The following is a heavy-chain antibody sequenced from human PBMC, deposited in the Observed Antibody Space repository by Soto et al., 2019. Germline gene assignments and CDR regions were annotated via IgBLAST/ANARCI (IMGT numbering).Heavy chain of an antibody. CDR2: ISYDGSNK. CDR3: AREFEDMITFGGVPAPNYYYYGMDV. V-gene: IGHV3-30-3*01. J-gene: IGHJ6*02. CDR1: GFTFSSYA. D-gene: IGHD3-16*01. Sequence: GGSLRLSCAASGFTFSSYAMHWVRQAPGKGLEWVAVISYDGSNKYYADSVKGRFTISRDNSKNTLYLQMNSLRAEDTAVYYCAREFEDMITFGGVPAPNYYYYGMDVWGQGTTVTVSS.